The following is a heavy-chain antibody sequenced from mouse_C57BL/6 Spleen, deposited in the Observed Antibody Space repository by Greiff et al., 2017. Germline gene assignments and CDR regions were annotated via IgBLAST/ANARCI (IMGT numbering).Heavy chain of an antibody. J-gene: IGHJ3*01. Sequence: EVKLVESGGGLVKPGGSLKLSCAASGFTFSSYTMSWVRQTPEKRLEWVATISGGGGNTYYPDSVKGRFTISRDNAKNTLYLQMSSLRSEDTALYYCAREEGRGFAYWGQGTLVTVSA. D-gene: IGHD3-3*01. V-gene: IGHV5-9*01. CDR3: AREEGRGFAY. CDR1: GFTFSSYT. CDR2: ISGGGGNT.